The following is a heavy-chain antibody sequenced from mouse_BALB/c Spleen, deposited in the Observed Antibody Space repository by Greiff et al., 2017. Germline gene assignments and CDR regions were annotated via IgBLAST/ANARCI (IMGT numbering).Heavy chain of an antibody. D-gene: IGHD2-1*01. Sequence: DVMLVESGGGLVKPGGSLKLSCAASGFTFSSYAMSWVRQTPEKRLEWVASISSGGSTYYPASVKGRFTISRDNAKNTLYLQMSSLKSEDTAMYYCARPGVTTVLDYWGQGTTLTVSA. V-gene: IGHV5-6*03. CDR3: ARPGVTTVLDY. CDR1: GFTFSSYA. J-gene: IGHJ2*01. CDR2: ISSGGST.